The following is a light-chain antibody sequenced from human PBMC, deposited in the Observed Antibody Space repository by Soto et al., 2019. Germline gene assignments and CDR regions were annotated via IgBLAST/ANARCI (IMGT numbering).Light chain of an antibody. CDR3: QQYGSSPIT. V-gene: IGKV3-20*01. CDR2: GAS. Sequence: IGMTQSPATLSLSPGERATLSWRASQSVSSDLAWYQQLPGQAPRLLIFGASTRATGIPARFSGSGSRTDFTLTISRLEPEDFAVYYCQQYGSSPITFGQGTRVEIK. CDR1: QSVSSD. J-gene: IGKJ5*01.